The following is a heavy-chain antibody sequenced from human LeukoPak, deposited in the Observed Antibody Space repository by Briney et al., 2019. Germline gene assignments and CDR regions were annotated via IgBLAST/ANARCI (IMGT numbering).Heavy chain of an antibody. CDR1: GFTFSSYA. CDR3: AKVYGSGSYNSFDY. D-gene: IGHD3-10*01. J-gene: IGHJ4*02. CDR2: ISGSGGST. Sequence: AGSLRLSCAASGFTFSSYAMSWVRQAPGKGLEWVSFISGSGGSTYYADSVKGRFTVSRDSSKNTLYLQMNSLRAEDTAVYYCAKVYGSGSYNSFDYWGQGTLVTVSS. V-gene: IGHV3-23*01.